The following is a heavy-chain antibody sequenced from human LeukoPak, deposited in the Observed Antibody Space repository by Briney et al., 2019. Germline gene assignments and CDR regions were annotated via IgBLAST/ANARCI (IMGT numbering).Heavy chain of an antibody. D-gene: IGHD3-10*01. CDR3: ARDRYYGSGSYLVDY. CDR2: ISYDGSNK. V-gene: IGHV3-30-3*01. Sequence: PGGSLRLSCAASGFTFSSYAIHWVRQAPGKGLEWVAVISYDGSNKSYADSVKGRFTISRDNSKNTLYLQMNSLRAEDTAVYYCARDRYYGSGSYLVDYWGQGALVTVSS. J-gene: IGHJ4*02. CDR1: GFTFSSYA.